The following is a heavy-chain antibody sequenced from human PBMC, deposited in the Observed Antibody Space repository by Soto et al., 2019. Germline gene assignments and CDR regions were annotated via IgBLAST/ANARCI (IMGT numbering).Heavy chain of an antibody. CDR2: TNNDGSAT. D-gene: IGHD5-12*01. CDR1: GFGFSSYW. Sequence: GGSLRLSCAASGFGFSSYWMHWVRQAPGRGLVWVSRTNNDGSATTYADSVRGRFTSFRDNAKNTLFLQMTSLGVEDTAVYYCAREMATISLGAFDIWGEGTMVTVS. CDR3: AREMATISLGAFDI. J-gene: IGHJ3*02. V-gene: IGHV3-74*01.